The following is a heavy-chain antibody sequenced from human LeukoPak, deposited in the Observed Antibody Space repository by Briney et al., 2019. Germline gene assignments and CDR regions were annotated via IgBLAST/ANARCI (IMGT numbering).Heavy chain of an antibody. CDR2: INPNSGGT. CDR1: GYTFTGYY. Sequence: ASVKVSCTASGYTFTGYYMHWVRQAPGQGLEWMGWINPNSGGTNYAQKFQGRVTMTRDTSISTAYMELSRLRSDDTAVYYCARGLRVNYDILTGYYNYWGQGTLVTVSS. J-gene: IGHJ4*02. V-gene: IGHV1-2*02. D-gene: IGHD3-9*01. CDR3: ARGLRVNYDILTGYYNY.